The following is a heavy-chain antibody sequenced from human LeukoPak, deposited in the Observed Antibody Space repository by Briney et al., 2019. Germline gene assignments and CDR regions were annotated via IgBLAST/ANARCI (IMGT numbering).Heavy chain of an antibody. CDR2: INPNSGGT. D-gene: IGHD2-2*02. V-gene: IGHV1-2*02. CDR3: ATGGYCSSTSCYMPFDY. Sequence: ASVKVSCEASGYTFTGYYMHWVRQAPGQGLEWMGWINPNSGGTNYAQKFQGRVTMTRDTSISTAYMELSSLRSDDTAVYYCATGGYCSSTSCYMPFDYWGQGTLVTVSS. CDR1: GYTFTGYY. J-gene: IGHJ4*02.